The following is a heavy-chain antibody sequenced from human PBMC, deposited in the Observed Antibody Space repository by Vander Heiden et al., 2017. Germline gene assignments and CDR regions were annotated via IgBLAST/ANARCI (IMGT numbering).Heavy chain of an antibody. CDR1: GGTFCSYA. Sequence: QVQLVQSGAEVKKPGSSVKVSCKASGGTFCSYAISWVRQAPGQGLEWMGGIIPIFGTANYAQKFQGRVTITADESTSTAYMELSSLRSEETAVYYCARSYDYVWGSYRYTLDAFDIWGQGTMVTVSS. D-gene: IGHD3-16*02. J-gene: IGHJ3*02. V-gene: IGHV1-69*01. CDR3: ARSYDYVWGSYRYTLDAFDI. CDR2: IIPIFGTA.